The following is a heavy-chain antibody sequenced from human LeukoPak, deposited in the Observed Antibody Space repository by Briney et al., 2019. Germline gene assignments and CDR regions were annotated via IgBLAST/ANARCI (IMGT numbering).Heavy chain of an antibody. V-gene: IGHV4-59*01. CDR2: IYYGGST. CDR1: GASINSYN. CDR3: ARSSYSGTYSGGY. D-gene: IGHD1-26*01. J-gene: IGHJ4*02. Sequence: PSETLSLTCTVSGASINSYNWSWIRQPPGKGLEWIGYIYYGGSTYHNPSLKNRVTISLDTSKNQFSLQLRSVTAADTAVYYCARSSYSGTYSGGYWGQGTLVTVSS.